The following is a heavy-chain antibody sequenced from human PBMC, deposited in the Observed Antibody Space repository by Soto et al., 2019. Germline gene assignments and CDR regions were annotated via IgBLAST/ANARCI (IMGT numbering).Heavy chain of an antibody. J-gene: IGHJ4*02. CDR3: TKAARSDFDY. CDR2: INPSDGST. V-gene: IGHV1-46*03. D-gene: IGHD6-25*01. CDR1: GSTFTSHY. Sequence: ASVKVSCKASGSTFTSHYMHWVRQAPGQGLEWMGIINPSDGSTSHAQKFQGRVTMTRDTSTSTVYMELSSLRSEDTAVYYCTKAARSDFDYWGQGTLVTVSS.